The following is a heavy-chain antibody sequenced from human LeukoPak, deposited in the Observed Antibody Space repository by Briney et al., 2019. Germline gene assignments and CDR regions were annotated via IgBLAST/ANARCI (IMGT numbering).Heavy chain of an antibody. V-gene: IGHV1-18*01. Sequence: ASVEVSCKASGYTFTSYGISWVRQAPGQGLEWMGWISAYNGNTNYAQKLQGRVTMTTDTSTSTAYMELRSLRSDDTAVYYCARVPPPNGGCSGGSCYSRYFDYWGQGTLVTVSS. CDR1: GYTFTSYG. D-gene: IGHD2-15*01. J-gene: IGHJ4*02. CDR2: ISAYNGNT. CDR3: ARVPPPNGGCSGGSCYSRYFDY.